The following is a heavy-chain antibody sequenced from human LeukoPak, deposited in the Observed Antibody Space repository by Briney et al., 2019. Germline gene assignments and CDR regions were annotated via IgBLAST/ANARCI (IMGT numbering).Heavy chain of an antibody. Sequence: GGSLRLSCAASGFTFSSYWMSWVRQAPGKGLEWVANIKQDGSEEYYVDSVKGRFTISRDNAKNSLYLQMNSLRAEDTAVYYCARDRGSSTRRSDYWGQGTLVTVSS. CDR1: GFTFSSYW. V-gene: IGHV3-7*03. CDR3: ARDRGSSTRRSDY. CDR2: IKQDGSEE. D-gene: IGHD2-2*01. J-gene: IGHJ4*02.